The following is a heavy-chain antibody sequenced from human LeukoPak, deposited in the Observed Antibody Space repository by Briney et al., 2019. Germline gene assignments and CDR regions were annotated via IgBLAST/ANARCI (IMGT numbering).Heavy chain of an antibody. J-gene: IGHJ4*02. Sequence: PSETLSLTCAISGHSTTRGYYWAWFRQSPGKGLEWIATFFQSHKSFYNASLESRVTMSLDTSKSQFSLNLTSVTAAATAVYSCARVLSFPYLLDSWGRGTQVTVSS. D-gene: IGHD2/OR15-2a*01. CDR1: GHSTTRGYY. CDR2: FFQSHKS. V-gene: IGHV4-38-2*01. CDR3: ARVLSFPYLLDS.